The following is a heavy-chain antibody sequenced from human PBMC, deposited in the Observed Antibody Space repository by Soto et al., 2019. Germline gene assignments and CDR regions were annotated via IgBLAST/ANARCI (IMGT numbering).Heavy chain of an antibody. D-gene: IGHD6-13*01. V-gene: IGHV4-34*01. J-gene: IGHJ4*02. CDR2: INHSGST. Sequence: SETLSLTCAVYGGSFSGYYWSWIRQPPGKGLEWIGEINHSGSTNYNPSLKSRATISVDTSKNQFSLKLSSVTAADTAVYYCARGGGIAAAGLYYFDYWGQGTLVTVSS. CDR1: GGSFSGYY. CDR3: ARGGGIAAAGLYYFDY.